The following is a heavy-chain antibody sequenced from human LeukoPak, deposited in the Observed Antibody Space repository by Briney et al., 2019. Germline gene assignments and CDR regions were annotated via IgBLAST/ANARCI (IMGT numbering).Heavy chain of an antibody. Sequence: SETLSLTCTVSGGYIDNYYWSWIRQPPGKGLEWIGYIYYSGSTTYNPSLKSRVTISVDTSKNQFSLKLSSVTAADTAVYYCARSDWMRWFDPWGQGTLVTVSS. D-gene: IGHD1-1*01. V-gene: IGHV4-59*08. CDR2: IYYSGST. CDR1: GGYIDNYY. CDR3: ARSDWMRWFDP. J-gene: IGHJ5*02.